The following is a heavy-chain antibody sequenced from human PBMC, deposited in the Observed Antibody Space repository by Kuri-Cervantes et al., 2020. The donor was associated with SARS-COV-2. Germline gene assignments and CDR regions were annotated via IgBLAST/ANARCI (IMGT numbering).Heavy chain of an antibody. CDR3: AKIPGYSSGWLAFDI. CDR1: GFTLSSYW. V-gene: IGHV3-7*02. J-gene: IGHJ3*02. Sequence: LSLTCAASGFTLSSYWMSWVRQAPGKGLEWVANIKQDGSEKYYVDSVKGRFTISRDNAKNSLYLQMNSLRAEDTAVYYCAKIPGYSSGWLAFDIWGQGTMVTVSS. CDR2: IKQDGSEK. D-gene: IGHD6-19*01.